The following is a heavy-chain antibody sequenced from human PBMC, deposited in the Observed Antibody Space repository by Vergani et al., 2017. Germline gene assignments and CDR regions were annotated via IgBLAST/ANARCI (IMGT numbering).Heavy chain of an antibody. CDR3: ARVGGDYTLYYYYYYMDV. CDR1: NSSVSNTFYY. CDR2: IYYSGST. D-gene: IGHD4-17*01. V-gene: IGHV4-39*07. Sequence: QVQLQESGPGLVKPSETLSLTCTVSNSSVSNTFYYWGWIRQTPGKGLEWIGSIYYSGSTNYNPSLKSRVTISVDTSKNQFSLKLSSVTAADTAVYYCARVGGDYTLYYYYYYMDVWGKGTTVTVSS. J-gene: IGHJ6*03.